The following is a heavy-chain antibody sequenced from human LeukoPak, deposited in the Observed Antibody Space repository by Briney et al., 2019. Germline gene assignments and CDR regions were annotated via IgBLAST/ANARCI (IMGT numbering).Heavy chain of an antibody. D-gene: IGHD6-19*01. V-gene: IGHV3-21*01. CDR1: GFTFSSYS. CDR3: ARDLTSGGPYNWFDP. Sequence: GGSLRLSCAASGFTFSSYSMNWVRQAPGKGLEWVSSISSSSSYIYYADSVKGRLTISRDNAKNSLYLQMNSLRAEDTAVYYCARDLTSGGPYNWFDPWGQGTLVTVSS. J-gene: IGHJ5*02. CDR2: ISSSSSYI.